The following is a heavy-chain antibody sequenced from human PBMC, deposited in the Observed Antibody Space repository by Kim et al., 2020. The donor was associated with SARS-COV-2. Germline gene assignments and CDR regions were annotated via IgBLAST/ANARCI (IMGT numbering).Heavy chain of an antibody. J-gene: IGHJ4*02. V-gene: IGHV2-5*01. CDR3: AHRRPFGFDY. CDR2: K. Sequence: KPYSQSLKSRLPITKDTAKNQVVLTMTNMDPVDTATYYCAHRRPFGFDYWGQGTLVTVSS. D-gene: IGHD3-10*01.